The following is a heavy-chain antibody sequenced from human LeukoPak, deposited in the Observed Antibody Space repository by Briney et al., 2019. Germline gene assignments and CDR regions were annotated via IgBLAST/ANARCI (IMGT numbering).Heavy chain of an antibody. Sequence: SETLSLTCTVSGGSINSYYWSWIRQPPGKGLQWIGCIHYSGSTNYNPSLMSRVTISVDTSKNQFSLKLSSVTAADTAVYYCARTTMVRGTYYMDVWGKGTTVTIS. J-gene: IGHJ6*03. CDR2: IHYSGST. CDR1: GGSINSYY. CDR3: ARTTMVRGTYYMDV. D-gene: IGHD3-10*01. V-gene: IGHV4-59*01.